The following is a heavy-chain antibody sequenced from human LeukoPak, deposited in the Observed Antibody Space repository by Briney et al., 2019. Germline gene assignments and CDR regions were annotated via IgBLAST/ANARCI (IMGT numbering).Heavy chain of an antibody. J-gene: IGHJ4*02. D-gene: IGHD2-2*01. CDR3: ARDTFQPGLIDS. V-gene: IGHV3-21*05. CDR1: GFTFSRYA. Sequence: GGSLRLSCAASGFTFSRYAMNWVRQAPGKGLEWVSYINTDSSDIHYADPVKGRFTISRDNARNTLYLQLSSLRAEDSAVYYCARDTFQPGLIDSWGQGTLVTVSS. CDR2: INTDSSDI.